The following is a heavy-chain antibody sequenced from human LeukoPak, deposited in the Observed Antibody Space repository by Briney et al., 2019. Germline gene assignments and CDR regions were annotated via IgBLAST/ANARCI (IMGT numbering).Heavy chain of an antibody. V-gene: IGHV1-46*01. CDR2: INPSGGST. J-gene: IGHJ6*03. D-gene: IGHD4-11*01. CDR1: GYTFTSYY. CDR3: ARDKDYSDSGLLGYYYYYMDV. Sequence: ASVKVSCKASGYTFTSYYMHWVRQAPGQGLEWKGIINPSGGSTSYAQKFQGRVTMTRDTSTSTVYMELSSPRSEDTAVYYCARDKDYSDSGLLGYYYYYMDVWGKGTTVTVSS.